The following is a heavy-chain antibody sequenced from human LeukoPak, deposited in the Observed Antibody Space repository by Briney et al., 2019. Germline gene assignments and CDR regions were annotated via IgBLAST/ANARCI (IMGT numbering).Heavy chain of an antibody. CDR2: INPSGGST. CDR3: ARDYGDGYLRYYFDY. D-gene: IGHD5-24*01. V-gene: IGHV1-46*01. J-gene: IGHJ4*02. Sequence: ASVKVSCKASGYTFTSYYMHWVRQAPGQGLEWMGIINPSGGSTSYAQKFQGRVTMTRDMSTSTVYMELSSLRSEDTAVYYCARDYGDGYLRYYFDYWGQGTLVTVSS. CDR1: GYTFTSYY.